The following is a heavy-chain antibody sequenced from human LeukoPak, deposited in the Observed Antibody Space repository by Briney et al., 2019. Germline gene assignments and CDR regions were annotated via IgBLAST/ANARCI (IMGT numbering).Heavy chain of an antibody. V-gene: IGHV3-30*18. CDR2: ISYGGSKE. D-gene: IGHD5-24*01. CDR3: AKTLDGFWPQFDF. J-gene: IGHJ4*02. Sequence: PGGSLRLSCAASGFPFNDHDMYWVRQTPGKGLEWVALISYGGSKEHYAESVKGRFTISRDNSRNTVYLQMSSLRSDDTAIYYCAKTLDGFWPQFDFWGQGTLLTVSS. CDR1: GFPFNDHD.